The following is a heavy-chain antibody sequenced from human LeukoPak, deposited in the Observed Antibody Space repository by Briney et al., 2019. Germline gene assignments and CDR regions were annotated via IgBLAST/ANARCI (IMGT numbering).Heavy chain of an antibody. CDR2: IYPSDSET. Sequence: GESLKISCKGSGYSFTNYCIGWVRQMPGKGLEWMGIIYPSDSETRYSPSFQGQVTISADKSISTAYLQWSSLKASDTAMYYCARQVILRGANWFDPWGQGTLVTVSS. J-gene: IGHJ5*02. V-gene: IGHV5-51*01. CDR3: ARQVILRGANWFDP. CDR1: GYSFTNYC. D-gene: IGHD4-17*01.